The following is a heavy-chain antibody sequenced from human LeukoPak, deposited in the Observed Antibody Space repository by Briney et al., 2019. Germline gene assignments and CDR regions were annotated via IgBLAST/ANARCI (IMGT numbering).Heavy chain of an antibody. CDR1: GGSISSYY. CDR3: ARNTYYDFWSGYSSSSGHIGY. Sequence: SLSETLSLTCTISGGSISSYYWSWIRQPPGKGLEWIGYISNRGSTDYSPSLKSRVTLSLETSKSQFSLKLVSVTPADTAVYYCARNTYYDFWSGYSSSSGHIGYWGQGTLVTVSS. CDR2: ISNRGST. V-gene: IGHV4-59*01. J-gene: IGHJ4*02. D-gene: IGHD3-3*01.